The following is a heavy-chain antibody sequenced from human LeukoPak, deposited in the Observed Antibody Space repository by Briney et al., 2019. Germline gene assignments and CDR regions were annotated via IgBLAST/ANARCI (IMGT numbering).Heavy chain of an antibody. CDR1: GGTFSSYA. Sequence: SVKVSCKASGGTFSSYAISWVRQAPGQGLEWMGRIIPILGIANYAQKFQGRVTITADKSTSTAYMELGSLRSEDTAVYYCARVVVGYSGYDYHYYYGMDVWGQGTTVTVSS. V-gene: IGHV1-69*04. CDR3: ARVVVGYSGYDYHYYYGMDV. CDR2: IIPILGIA. J-gene: IGHJ6*02. D-gene: IGHD5-12*01.